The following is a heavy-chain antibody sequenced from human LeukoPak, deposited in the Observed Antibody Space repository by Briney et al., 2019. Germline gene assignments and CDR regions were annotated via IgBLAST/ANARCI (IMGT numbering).Heavy chain of an antibody. CDR1: GGSISSGSYY. Sequence: PSQTLSLTCTVSGGSISSGSYYWSWIRQPAGKGLEWIGRIYTSGSTNYNPSLKNRVTISLDTSKNQFSLKLSSVTAADTAVYYCARVDIVATMHYYYYYMDVWGKGTTVTISS. J-gene: IGHJ6*03. D-gene: IGHD5-12*01. CDR3: ARVDIVATMHYYYYYMDV. CDR2: IYTSGST. V-gene: IGHV4-61*02.